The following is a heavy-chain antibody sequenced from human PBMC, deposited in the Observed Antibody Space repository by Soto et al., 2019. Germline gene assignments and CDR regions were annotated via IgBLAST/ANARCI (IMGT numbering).Heavy chain of an antibody. J-gene: IGHJ5*02. CDR1: GGSISSGGYY. CDR2: IYYSGST. D-gene: IGHD3-10*01. V-gene: IGHV4-31*03. CDR3: ARVNVKLLWLGELCHKIPNWFDP. Sequence: SETLSLTCTVSGGSISSGGYYWSWIRQHPGKGLEWIGYIYYSGSTYYNPSLKSRVTISVDTSKNQLSLKLSSVTAAATAVYYCARVNVKLLWLGELCHKIPNWFDPWGQGTLVTVSS.